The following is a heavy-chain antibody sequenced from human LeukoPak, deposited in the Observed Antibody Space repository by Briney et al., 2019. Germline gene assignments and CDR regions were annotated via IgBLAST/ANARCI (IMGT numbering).Heavy chain of an antibody. CDR2: INSDGSTT. J-gene: IGHJ4*02. CDR3: TRPESSSSLACDH. D-gene: IGHD2-2*01. V-gene: IGHV3-74*01. Sequence: GGSLRLSCAASGFTFSSYSMNWVRQAPGKGLVWVSRINSDGSTTNYADSVKGRFIISRDNAKNTLYLQMNSLRAEDTAVYYCTRPESSSSLACDHWGQGTLVTVSS. CDR1: GFTFSSYS.